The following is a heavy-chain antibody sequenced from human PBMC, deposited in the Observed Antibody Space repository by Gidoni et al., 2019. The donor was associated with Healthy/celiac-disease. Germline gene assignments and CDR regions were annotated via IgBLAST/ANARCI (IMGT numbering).Heavy chain of an antibody. CDR3: ASVDTAMVLFDY. V-gene: IGHV4-59*08. J-gene: IGHJ4*02. CDR2: IYYSGST. D-gene: IGHD5-18*01. Sequence: QVQLQESGPGLVKPSETLSLTCTVSGGSISSYYWSWIRQPPGKGLEWIGYIYYSGSTNYNPSLKSRVTISVDTSKNQFSLKLSSVTAADTAVYYCASVDTAMVLFDYWGQGTLVTVSS. CDR1: GGSISSYY.